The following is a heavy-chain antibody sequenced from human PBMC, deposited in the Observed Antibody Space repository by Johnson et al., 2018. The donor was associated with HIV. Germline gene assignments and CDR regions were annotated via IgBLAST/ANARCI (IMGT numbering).Heavy chain of an antibody. Sequence: EVQLVESGGGVVRPGGSLRLSCAASGFTFDDYGMTWVRQAPGKGLEWVSGINWNGGSTTYADSVKGRFTISRDNAKNSLYLQMNSLRAEDTAFYYCATESRYCSGGSCQDAFDIWGQGTMVTVSS. CDR2: INWNGGST. J-gene: IGHJ3*02. CDR1: GFTFDDYG. V-gene: IGHV3-20*04. CDR3: ATESRYCSGGSCQDAFDI. D-gene: IGHD2-15*01.